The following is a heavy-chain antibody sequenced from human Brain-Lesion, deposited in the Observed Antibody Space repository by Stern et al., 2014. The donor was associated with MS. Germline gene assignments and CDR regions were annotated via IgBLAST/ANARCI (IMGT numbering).Heavy chain of an antibody. CDR3: ARSPATPSGYDRFDY. J-gene: IGHJ4*02. Sequence: VQLVQSGAEVKKPGESLKISCEASGYLFDDYWIGWVRQMSGRGLELVAIIFPRDSNTRYSPSVQGQVTISADKSISPAFLRWSTLKASDPAMYYWARSPATPSGYDRFDYWGQGALVTVSS. CDR2: IFPRDSNT. CDR1: GYLFDDYW. V-gene: IGHV5-51*03. D-gene: IGHD5-12*01.